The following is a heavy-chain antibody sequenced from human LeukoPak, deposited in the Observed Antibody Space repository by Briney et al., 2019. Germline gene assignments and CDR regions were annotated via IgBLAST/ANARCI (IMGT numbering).Heavy chain of an antibody. CDR2: ISGSGGST. D-gene: IGHD6-13*01. Sequence: GGSLRLSCAAFRFTFSSYAMTLVRQAPGKGLEWVTVISGSGGSTYYADSVKGRFTISRDNSKNTLYLQMNSLRAEDTAVYYCARSPSSSWYYFDYWGQGTLVTVSS. CDR3: ARSPSSSWYYFDY. J-gene: IGHJ4*02. CDR1: RFTFSSYA. V-gene: IGHV3-23*01.